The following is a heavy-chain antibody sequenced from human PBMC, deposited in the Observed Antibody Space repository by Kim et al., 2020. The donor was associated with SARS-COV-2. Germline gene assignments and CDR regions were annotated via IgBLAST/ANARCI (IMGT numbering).Heavy chain of an antibody. CDR3: ARSGMDV. V-gene: IGHV1-46*01. Sequence: PSDGHTSYAQKFQGRVTMTRDTSTSPVYMEVSSQKSEDTAVYYCARSGMDVWGQGTTVTVSS. J-gene: IGHJ6*02. CDR2: PSDGHT.